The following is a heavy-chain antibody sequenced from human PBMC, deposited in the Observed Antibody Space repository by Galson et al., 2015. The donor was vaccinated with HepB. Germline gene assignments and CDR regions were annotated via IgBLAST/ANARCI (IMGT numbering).Heavy chain of an antibody. Sequence: QSGAEVKKPGESLKISCTGSGYSFISYWSGWGRQLPGKGLEWMGIIYPGDSDTRYSPSFQGQGAISTDNAISTAYLQWSSLKASDTDMYSCARSIYGDSKRYYYYGMDVWGQGTTVTVSS. CDR2: IYPGDSDT. CDR3: ARSIYGDSKRYYYYGMDV. CDR1: GYSFISYW. J-gene: IGHJ6*02. D-gene: IGHD4-17*01. V-gene: IGHV5-51*03.